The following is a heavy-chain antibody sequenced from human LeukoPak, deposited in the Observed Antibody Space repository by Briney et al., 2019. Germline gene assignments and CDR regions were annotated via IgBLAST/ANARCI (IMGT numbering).Heavy chain of an antibody. J-gene: IGHJ4*02. Sequence: GGALPLFCASSGFTLISFWMSWLRQAPGKGLEGVADINSDGSEKYYVDSVWGRVTISSDNAKNSLYMQMNSLQVDDTAVYYCFPLYGRGQGTLVTVSS. CDR1: GFTLISFW. CDR2: INSDGSEK. CDR3: FPLYG. D-gene: IGHD2-8*01. V-gene: IGHV3-7*01.